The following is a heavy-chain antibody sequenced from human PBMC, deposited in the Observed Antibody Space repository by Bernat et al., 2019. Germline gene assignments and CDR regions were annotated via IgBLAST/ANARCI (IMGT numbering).Heavy chain of an antibody. J-gene: IGHJ2*01. CDR1: GFTFSSYS. CDR3: ARDLGSTTMIVVVTYFDL. CDR2: ISSSSSYI. Sequence: EVQLVESGGGLVKPGGSLRLSCAASGFTFSSYSMNWVRQAPGKGLEWVSSISSSSSYIYYADSVKGRFTISRDNAKNSLYLQMNSPRAEDTAVYYCARDLGSTTMIVVVTYFDLWGRGTLVTVSS. D-gene: IGHD3-22*01. V-gene: IGHV3-21*01.